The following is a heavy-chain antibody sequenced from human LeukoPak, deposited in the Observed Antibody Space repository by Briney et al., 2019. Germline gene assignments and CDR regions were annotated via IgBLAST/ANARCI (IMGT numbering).Heavy chain of an antibody. CDR3: ARGTFYGGNSPFAFDI. CDR2: FYSGGSR. V-gene: IGHV3-53*01. Sequence: RGSLRLSCAASGFTVSSNYMSWVRQAPGKGLEWGSVFYSGGSRYYADSVKGRLTISRDNSKNTLYFQMNSLRAEDTAVYYCARGTFYGGNSPFAFDIWGQGTMVTV. CDR1: GFTVSSNY. D-gene: IGHD4-23*01. J-gene: IGHJ3*02.